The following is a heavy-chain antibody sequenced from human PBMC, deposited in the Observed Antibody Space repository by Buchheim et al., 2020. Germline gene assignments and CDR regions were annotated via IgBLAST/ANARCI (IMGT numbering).Heavy chain of an antibody. J-gene: IGHJ6*02. V-gene: IGHV3-23*01. CDR1: GFTFSDYA. Sequence: EVQVLESGGGLVQPGGSLSLSCVASGFTFSDYAMTWVRQAPGKGLEWVATISGSGGSIYYADSVKGRFIISRDTFKNTLYLQMHGLRGDDTALYYCVNSRDTVRFGCLGVWGQGT. CDR2: ISGSGGSI. D-gene: IGHD6-19*01. CDR3: VNSRDTVRFGCLGV.